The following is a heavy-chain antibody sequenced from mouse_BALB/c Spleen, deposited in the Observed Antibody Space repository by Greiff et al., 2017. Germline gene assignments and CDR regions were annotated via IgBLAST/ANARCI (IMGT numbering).Heavy chain of an antibody. CDR1: GFTFSSYT. CDR3: TRETALYAMDY. Sequence: DVMLVESGGGLVKPGGSLKLSCAASGFTFSSYTMSWVRQTPEKRLEWVATISSGGSYTYYPDSVKGRFTISRDNAKNTLYLQMSSLKSEDTAMYYCTRETALYAMDYWGQGTSVTVSS. V-gene: IGHV5-6-4*01. J-gene: IGHJ4*01. D-gene: IGHD1-2*01. CDR2: ISSGGSYT.